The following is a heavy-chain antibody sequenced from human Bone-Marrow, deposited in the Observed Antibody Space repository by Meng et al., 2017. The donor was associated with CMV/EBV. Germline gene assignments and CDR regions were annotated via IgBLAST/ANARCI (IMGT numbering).Heavy chain of an antibody. CDR1: GYTFTSYY. V-gene: IGHV1-46*01. Sequence: ASVKVSCKASGYTFTSYYMHWVRQAPGQGLEWMGIINPSGGSTSYAQKFQGRVTMTRDTSASTVYMELSSLRSEDTAVYYCARALGATEGWFDPWGQGTLVTVSS. D-gene: IGHD1-26*01. J-gene: IGHJ5*02. CDR3: ARALGATEGWFDP. CDR2: INPSGGST.